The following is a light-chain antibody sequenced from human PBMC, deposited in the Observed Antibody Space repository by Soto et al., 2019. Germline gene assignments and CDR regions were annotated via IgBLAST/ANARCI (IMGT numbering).Light chain of an antibody. CDR1: RSDIGGYNY. CDR2: EVT. V-gene: IGLV2-14*01. J-gene: IGLJ1*01. CDR3: SSYRSTSTYV. Sequence: QSVLTQPASVSGSPGQSITISCTGTRSDIGGYNYVSWYQQHPGKAPKLIIYEVTNRPSGVSHRFSGSKSGDTASLTISGLQAEDEADYYCSSYRSTSTYVLGNGTKVTVL.